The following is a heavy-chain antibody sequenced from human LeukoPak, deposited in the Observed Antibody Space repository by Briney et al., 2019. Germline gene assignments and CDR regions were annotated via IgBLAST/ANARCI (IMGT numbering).Heavy chain of an antibody. CDR3: ARAYCSGGSCRYGLDY. Sequence: LPGGSLRLSCAASGFTFSSYEMNWVRQAPGKGLEWVSHISSSGSAIYYADSVKGRFTISRDNAKNSLYLQMNSLRAEDTAVYYCARAYCSGGSCRYGLDYWGQGTLVTVSS. CDR1: GFTFSSYE. D-gene: IGHD2-15*01. V-gene: IGHV3-48*03. CDR2: ISSSGSAI. J-gene: IGHJ4*02.